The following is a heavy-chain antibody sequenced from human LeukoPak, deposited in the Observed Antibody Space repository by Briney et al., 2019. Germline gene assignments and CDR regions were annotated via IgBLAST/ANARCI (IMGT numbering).Heavy chain of an antibody. J-gene: IGHJ3*02. Sequence: ASVNVSCKASGYTFTSYGFTWVRQAPGQGLEWMGWISPYNENTNYTQRLQGRVTMTTDTSTSTAYMELTSLRSDDTAVYYCARDYIFGVALIGIWGQGTMVTVSS. CDR3: ARDYIFGVALIGI. CDR1: GYTFTSYG. D-gene: IGHD3-3*02. CDR2: ISPYNENT. V-gene: IGHV1-18*01.